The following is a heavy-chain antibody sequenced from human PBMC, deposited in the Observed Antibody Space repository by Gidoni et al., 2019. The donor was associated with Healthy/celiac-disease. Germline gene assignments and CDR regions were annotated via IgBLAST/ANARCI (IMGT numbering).Heavy chain of an antibody. CDR1: GFTFSRYA. J-gene: IGHJ6*02. Sequence: EVPLLESGGGLVQPGGSLRLSCAASGFTFSRYAMSWVRQAPGKGLEWVSAISGSGGSTYYADSVKGRFTISRDNSKNTLYLQMNSLRAEDTAVYYCAKDLVRFLEWDGMDVWGQGTTVTVSS. CDR3: AKDLVRFLEWDGMDV. D-gene: IGHD3-3*01. V-gene: IGHV3-23*01. CDR2: ISGSGGST.